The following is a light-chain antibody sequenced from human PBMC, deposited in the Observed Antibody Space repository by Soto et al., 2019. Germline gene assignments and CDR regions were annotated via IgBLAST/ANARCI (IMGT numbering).Light chain of an antibody. J-gene: IGKJ5*01. CDR3: QQHYSPPPIT. V-gene: IGKV1-39*01. CDR2: ATS. CDR1: QNVAQF. Sequence: DIQMAQVPSGLCPPLGEGVTVTWRPSQNVAQFLNWYQQKPGKAPKLLIYATSSLHSGVPSRFSGSGFGTDFTLTISSLQTEDFATYYCQQHYSPPPITFGQGTQLEIK.